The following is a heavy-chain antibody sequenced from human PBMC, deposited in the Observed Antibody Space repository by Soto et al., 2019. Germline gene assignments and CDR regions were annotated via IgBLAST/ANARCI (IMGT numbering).Heavy chain of an antibody. CDR1: GGSISSGDYY. CDR3: ARASSSIWLHEWGWFDP. D-gene: IGHD5-18*01. V-gene: IGHV4-30-4*01. Sequence: SETLSLTCTVSGGSISSGDYYWSWIRQPPWKGLEWIGYIYYSGSTYYNPSLKSRVTISVDTSKNQFSLKLSSVTAADTAVYYCARASSSIWLHEWGWFDPWGQGXLVTVSS. J-gene: IGHJ5*02. CDR2: IYYSGST.